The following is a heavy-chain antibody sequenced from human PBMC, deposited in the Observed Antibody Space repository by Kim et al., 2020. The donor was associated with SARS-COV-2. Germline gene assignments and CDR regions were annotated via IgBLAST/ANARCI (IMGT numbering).Heavy chain of an antibody. Sequence: GGSLRLSCAASGFTFSSYGMHWVRQAPGKGLEWVAVIWYDGSNKYYADSVKGRFTISRDNSKKTLYLQMNSLRAEDTAVYYCARAPWYSGSYPIFDYWGQGTLVTVSS. CDR1: GFTFSSYG. D-gene: IGHD1-26*01. CDR3: ARAPWYSGSYPIFDY. J-gene: IGHJ4*02. V-gene: IGHV3-33*01. CDR2: IWYDGSNK.